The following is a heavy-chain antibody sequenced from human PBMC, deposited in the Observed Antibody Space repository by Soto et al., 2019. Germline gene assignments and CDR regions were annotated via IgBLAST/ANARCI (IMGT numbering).Heavy chain of an antibody. V-gene: IGHV4-39*01. CDR1: GGSISDDTYY. Sequence: QLQLQESGPGLVKPSETLSLTCTVSGGSISDDTYYWGWIRQPPGKGLEWIGSISYSGTSSYNPSLKSRVTMAVETSEMQLSLGRGAVIAADAAVYYCARLHCNSPNCVPLDPWGQGTLVIVSS. CDR2: ISYSGTS. D-gene: IGHD2-2*01. J-gene: IGHJ5*02. CDR3: ARLHCNSPNCVPLDP.